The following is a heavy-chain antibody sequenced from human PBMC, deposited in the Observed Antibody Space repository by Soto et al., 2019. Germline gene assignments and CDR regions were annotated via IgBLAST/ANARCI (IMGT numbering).Heavy chain of an antibody. CDR1: GGSISSSSYY. V-gene: IGHV4-39*01. CDR2: IYYSGST. D-gene: IGHD4-17*01. CDR3: ARLPPDYGDYGAYYFDY. Sequence: QLQLQESGPGLVKPSETLSLTCTVSGGSISSSSYYWGWIRQPPGKGLEWIGSIYYSGSTYYNPSLKSRVTMSVDTSQNQFSLKLSSVTAADTAVYYCARLPPDYGDYGAYYFDYWGQGTLVTVSS. J-gene: IGHJ4*02.